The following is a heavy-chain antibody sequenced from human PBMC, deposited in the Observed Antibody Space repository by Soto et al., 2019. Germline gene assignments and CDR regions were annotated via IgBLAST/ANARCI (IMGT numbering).Heavy chain of an antibody. J-gene: IGHJ4*02. Sequence: PSETLSLTCAVSGGSISSGGYSWSWIRQPPGKGLEWIGYIYHSGSTYYNPSLKSRVTISVDRSKNQFSLKLSSVTAADTAVYYCARASYYDSSGYYIDYWGQGTLVTVSS. CDR3: ARASYYDSSGYYIDY. CDR1: GGSISSGGYS. CDR2: IYHSGST. V-gene: IGHV4-30-2*01. D-gene: IGHD3-22*01.